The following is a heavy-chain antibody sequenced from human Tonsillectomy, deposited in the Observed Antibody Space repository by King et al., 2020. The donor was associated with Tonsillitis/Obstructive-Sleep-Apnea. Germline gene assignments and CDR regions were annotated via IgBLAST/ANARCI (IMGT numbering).Heavy chain of an antibody. J-gene: IGHJ4*02. V-gene: IGHV1-69*12. CDR3: ARGAKGYCSSTSCYQPLDY. Sequence: QLVQSGAEVKKPGSSVKVSCKASGGTFSSDAITWVRQAPGQGLEWMGGIIPIFDTANYAQKFQGRVTITADESTSTAYMELSSRRSEDTAVYYCARGAKGYCSSTSCYQPLDYWGQGTLVIVSS. D-gene: IGHD2-2*01. CDR2: IIPIFDTA. CDR1: GGTFSSDA.